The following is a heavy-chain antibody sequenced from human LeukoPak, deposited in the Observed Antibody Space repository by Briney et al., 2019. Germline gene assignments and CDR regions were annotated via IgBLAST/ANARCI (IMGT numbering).Heavy chain of an antibody. Sequence: SETLSLTCAVYGGSFSGYYWSWIRQPPGKGLEWIGEINHSGSTNYNPSLKSRVTISVDTSKNQFSLKLSSVTAAGTAVYYCARETYCSSTSCYSAYYYYYMDVWGKGTTVTVSS. CDR2: INHSGST. CDR1: GGSFSGYY. V-gene: IGHV4-34*01. CDR3: ARETYCSSTSCYSAYYYYYMDV. J-gene: IGHJ6*03. D-gene: IGHD2-2*01.